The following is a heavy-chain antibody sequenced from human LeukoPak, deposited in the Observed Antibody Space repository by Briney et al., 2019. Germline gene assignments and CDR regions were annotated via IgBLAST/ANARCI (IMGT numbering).Heavy chain of an antibody. D-gene: IGHD3-10*01. V-gene: IGHV4-59*01. CDR2: IHFSGTT. CDR3: ARLYHYGSGSYYPFDY. J-gene: IGHJ4*02. Sequence: SETLSLTCTVSGDSISGYYWSWIRQPPGKGLEWIGYIHFSGTTNYNPSLKSRVTISVDTSKNQCSVKLSSVTAADTAVYYCARLYHYGSGSYYPFDYWGQGTLVTVSS. CDR1: GDSISGYY.